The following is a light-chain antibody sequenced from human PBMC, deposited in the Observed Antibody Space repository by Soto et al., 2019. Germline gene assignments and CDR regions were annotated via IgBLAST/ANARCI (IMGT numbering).Light chain of an antibody. Sequence: VVLTQSPLSLSVTLGQPASISCRSSQSLEYGDGNTFLSLFHQRPGQSPRRLIDKVSNRDAGVATRFSVSGSGTDFALKISRGEAEHIEVSFCMRGTHWPPRYTFGQGTKLEIK. CDR2: KVS. V-gene: IGKV2-30*01. CDR1: QSLEYGDGNTF. CDR3: MRGTHWPPRYT. J-gene: IGKJ2*01.